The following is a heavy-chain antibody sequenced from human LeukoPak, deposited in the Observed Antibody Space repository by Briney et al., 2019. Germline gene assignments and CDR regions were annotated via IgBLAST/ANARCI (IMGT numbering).Heavy chain of an antibody. CDR3: ARVSLYHYYLDV. CDR1: GFTFSSYS. V-gene: IGHV3-48*01. Sequence: SGGSLRLSCAASGFTFSSYSINWVRPAPGKGMEWVSYITRSSDVIYYADSVKGRFTVSRDNAGNSLFLQMNSLRAEDMAVYYCARVSLYHYYLDVWGKGTTVTVSS. J-gene: IGHJ6*03. CDR2: ITRSSDVI.